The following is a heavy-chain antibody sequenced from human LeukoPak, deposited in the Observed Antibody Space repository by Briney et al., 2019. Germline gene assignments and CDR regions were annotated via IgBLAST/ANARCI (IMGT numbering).Heavy chain of an antibody. CDR2: IKQDGSEE. J-gene: IGHJ6*03. V-gene: IGHV3-7*01. D-gene: IGHD1-1*01. CDR3: ARDPYNGAYSEGYYYYYMDV. CDR1: GFIFSSYW. Sequence: PGRSLRLSCAASGFIFSSYWMSWVRQAPGKGLEWVANIKQDGSEEYYVDSVKGRFTISRDNAKNSLYLQMNSLRAEDTAIYYCARDPYNGAYSEGYYYYYMDVWGKGTTVTVSS.